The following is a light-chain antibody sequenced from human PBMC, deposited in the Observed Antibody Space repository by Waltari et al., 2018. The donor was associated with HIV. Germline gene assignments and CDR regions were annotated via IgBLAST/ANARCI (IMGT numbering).Light chain of an antibody. Sequence: SYGLTQPPSVSVSPGQTARITCSGDALTKQYAYWYQQKSGQAPVLVIYKDNERPSGIPERFSGSNSGTTVTLTINGAQAEDEAEYHCQSADSSGNWVFGGGTKLAVL. J-gene: IGLJ3*02. CDR3: QSADSSGNWV. V-gene: IGLV3-25*03. CDR2: KDN. CDR1: ALTKQY.